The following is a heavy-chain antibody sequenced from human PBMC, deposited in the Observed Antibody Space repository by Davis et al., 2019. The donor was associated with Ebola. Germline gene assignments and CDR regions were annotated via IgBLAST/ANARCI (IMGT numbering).Heavy chain of an antibody. CDR1: GFTFSTCN. Sequence: GESLKISCAASGFTFSTCNMHWVRQAPGKGLEWVAVISHDGSNKYYADSVKGRFTISRDNSKNTLYLQMNGLRVEDTAIYYCAKDTSNIWFDIWGQGTMVTVSS. CDR2: ISHDGSNK. CDR3: AKDTSNIWFDI. D-gene: IGHD1-26*01. J-gene: IGHJ3*02. V-gene: IGHV3-30*18.